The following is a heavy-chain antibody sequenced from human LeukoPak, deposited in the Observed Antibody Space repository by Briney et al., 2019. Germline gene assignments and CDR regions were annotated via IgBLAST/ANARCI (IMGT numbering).Heavy chain of an antibody. CDR2: IYYSGST. CDR1: GGSISTNNHY. D-gene: IGHD3-22*01. CDR3: ARHASDSSGYYEYYFDY. Sequence: SETLSLTCTVSGGSISTNNHYWGWIRQPPGKGLEWIGNIYYSGSTDYNPSLKSRVTISVDTSENHFSLKVTSVTAADTAVYYCARHASDSSGYYEYYFDYWGQGTLVTVSS. J-gene: IGHJ4*02. V-gene: IGHV4-39*01.